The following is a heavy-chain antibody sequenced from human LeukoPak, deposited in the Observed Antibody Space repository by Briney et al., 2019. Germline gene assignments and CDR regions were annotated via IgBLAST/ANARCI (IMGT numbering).Heavy chain of an antibody. V-gene: IGHV4-38-2*02. CDR2: VFYSGGS. CDR3: ARVSDRSFFDAFDI. Sequence: SETLSLTCTVSGYSLTSGYYWGWVWQPPGRGLECIGSVFYSGGSFFNPSLKSRVTMSVDTSKNQFSLKLRSVTTADTAVYYCARVSDRSFFDAFDIWGQGTMVTVSS. D-gene: IGHD2-15*01. CDR1: GYSLTSGYY. J-gene: IGHJ3*02.